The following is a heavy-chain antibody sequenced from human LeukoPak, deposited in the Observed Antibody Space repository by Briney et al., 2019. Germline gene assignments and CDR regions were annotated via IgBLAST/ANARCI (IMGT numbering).Heavy chain of an antibody. D-gene: IGHD1-26*01. CDR2: IYYSGST. J-gene: IGHJ3*02. Sequence: PSQTLSLTCTVSGGSISSGGYYWSWIRQPPGKGLEWIGYIYYSGSTNYNPSLKSRVTISVDTSKNQFSLKLSSVTAAGTAVYYCARGSSDAFDIWGQGTMVTVSS. CDR1: GGSISSGGYY. V-gene: IGHV4-61*08. CDR3: ARGSSDAFDI.